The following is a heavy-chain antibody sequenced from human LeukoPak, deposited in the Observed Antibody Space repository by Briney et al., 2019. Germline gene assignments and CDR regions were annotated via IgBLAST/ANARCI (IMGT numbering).Heavy chain of an antibody. CDR2: IYPRDSDT. CDR3: ARMGVVNGFDI. V-gene: IGHV5-51*01. Sequence: GESLKISCKGSGYSFTSYWIGWVRQMPGKALEWMGIIYPRDSDTRYSPSFQGQVTISADKSISTAYLQWSSLKASDTAIYYCARMGVVNGFDIWGQGTMVTVSS. J-gene: IGHJ3*02. D-gene: IGHD4-23*01. CDR1: GYSFTSYW.